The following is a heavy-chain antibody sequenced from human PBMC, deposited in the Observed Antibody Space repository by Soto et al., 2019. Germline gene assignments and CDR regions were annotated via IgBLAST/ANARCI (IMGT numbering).Heavy chain of an antibody. CDR2: IHDRGNT. CDR3: ARGFGVTTNPPGH. J-gene: IGHJ4*02. Sequence: SETLSLTSPVSGGSISNFYWSWIRQTPGKGLEWIGYIHDRGNTNYNPSLESRVTISVDSSKNQFSLRLRSVTAADTAVYYCARGFGVTTNPPGHWGQGTLVTVSS. V-gene: IGHV4-59*01. CDR1: GGSISNFY. D-gene: IGHD3-10*01.